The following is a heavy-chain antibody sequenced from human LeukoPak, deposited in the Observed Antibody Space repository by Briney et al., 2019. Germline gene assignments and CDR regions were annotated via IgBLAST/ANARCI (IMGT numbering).Heavy chain of an antibody. Sequence: SQTLSLTCTVSGGSISSGGYYWSWIRQPAGKGLEWIGRIYTSGSTNYNPSLKSRVTMSVDTSKNQFSLKLSSVTAADTAVYYCARDGWDILTGYPEGVDGMDVWGQGTTVTVSS. J-gene: IGHJ6*02. CDR2: IYTSGST. V-gene: IGHV4-61*02. D-gene: IGHD3-9*01. CDR3: ARDGWDILTGYPEGVDGMDV. CDR1: GGSISSGGYY.